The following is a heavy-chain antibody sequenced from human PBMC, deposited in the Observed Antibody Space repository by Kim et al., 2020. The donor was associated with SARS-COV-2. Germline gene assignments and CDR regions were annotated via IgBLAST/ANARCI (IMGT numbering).Heavy chain of an antibody. D-gene: IGHD1-1*01. CDR1: GGSISSGGYY. CDR2: IYYSGST. V-gene: IGHV4-31*03. J-gene: IGHJ4*02. CDR3: ARNDDSSPYYFDY. Sequence: SETLSLTCTVSGGSISSGGYYWSWIRQHPGKGLEWIGYIYYSGSTYYNPSLKSRVTISVDTSKNQFSLKLSSVTAADTAVYYCARNDDSSPYYFDYWGQGTLVTVSS.